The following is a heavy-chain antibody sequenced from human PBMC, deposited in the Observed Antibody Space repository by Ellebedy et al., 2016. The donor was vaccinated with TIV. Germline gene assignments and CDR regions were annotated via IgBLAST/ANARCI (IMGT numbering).Heavy chain of an antibody. Sequence: ETLSLTCAASGFTVSENYISWVRQAPGKGLEWVANIKQDGSEKYYVDSVKGRFTISRDNAKNSLYLQMNSLRAEDTAVYYCARNGGWDEGADYWGQGTLVTVSS. V-gene: IGHV3-7*01. D-gene: IGHD6-19*01. CDR1: GFTVSENY. CDR2: IKQDGSEK. CDR3: ARNGGWDEGADY. J-gene: IGHJ4*02.